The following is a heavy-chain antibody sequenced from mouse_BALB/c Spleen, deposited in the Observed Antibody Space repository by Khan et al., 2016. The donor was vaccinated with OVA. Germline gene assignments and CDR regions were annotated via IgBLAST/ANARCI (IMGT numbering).Heavy chain of an antibody. CDR3: ARGGGTAPFAY. V-gene: IGHV5-15*02. J-gene: IGHJ3*01. D-gene: IGHD1-2*01. Sequence: EVELVESGGGLVQPGGSRKLSCAASGFTFSDYGMAWVRQAPGKGPEWVAFISDLAYTIYYADTLTGRFTISRENAKNTRYPEMSRLRSEDTAIYYCARGGGTAPFAYWGLGTLVTVSA. CDR2: ISDLAYTI. CDR1: GFTFSDYG.